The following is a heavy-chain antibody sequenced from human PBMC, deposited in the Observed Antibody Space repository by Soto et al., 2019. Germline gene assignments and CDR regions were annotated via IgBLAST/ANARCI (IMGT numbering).Heavy chain of an antibody. V-gene: IGHV1-18*04. CDR3: ARHRFNYYDDTVYYYFDY. CDR1: GYSFTSYG. CDR2: ISGHNGNT. Sequence: QVQLVQSGAEVKKPGASVKVSCKASGYSFTSYGISWVRQAPGQGPEWMGWISGHNGNTNHPQSLQGRVTMTTDTSRNTAYMDLRSLRYDDTAVYYCARHRFNYYDDTVYYYFDYWGQGTLVTVSS. J-gene: IGHJ4*02. D-gene: IGHD3-22*01.